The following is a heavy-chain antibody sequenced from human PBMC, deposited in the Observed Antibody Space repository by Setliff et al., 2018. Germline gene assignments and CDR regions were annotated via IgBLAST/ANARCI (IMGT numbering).Heavy chain of an antibody. J-gene: IGHJ5*02. D-gene: IGHD3-10*02. CDR1: GFTFAGYY. Sequence: GASVKVSCKASGFTFAGYYLHLVRQAPGQGLQWMGWINPNTGETDYAPRFQGRVTMTRDTSLSTAYMEVRSLRSDDTAVYYCARVLFGDLFSWFDPWGQGTLVTVSS. V-gene: IGHV1-2*02. CDR2: INPNTGET. CDR3: ARVLFGDLFSWFDP.